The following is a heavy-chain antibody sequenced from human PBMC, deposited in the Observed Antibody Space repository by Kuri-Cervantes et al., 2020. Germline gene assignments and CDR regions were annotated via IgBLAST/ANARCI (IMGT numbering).Heavy chain of an antibody. CDR1: GFTFSSYW. V-gene: IGHV3-7*01. CDR3: ARDRRGTYCSSTNCYLR. Sequence: GESLKISCAASGFTFSSYWMSWVRQAPGKGLEWVANIKQDGSEKYYVDSVKGRFTISRDNSKNTLYLQMNSLRAEDTAVYYCARDRRGTYCSSTNCYLRWGQGTLVTVSS. D-gene: IGHD2-2*01. J-gene: IGHJ4*02. CDR2: IKQDGSEK.